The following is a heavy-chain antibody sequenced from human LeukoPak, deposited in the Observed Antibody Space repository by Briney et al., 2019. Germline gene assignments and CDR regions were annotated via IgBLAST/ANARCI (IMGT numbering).Heavy chain of an antibody. J-gene: IGHJ4*02. CDR1: GGSISSSSYY. D-gene: IGHD3-9*01. CDR3: ARAIYDILTGYYSGALDY. Sequence: PSETLSLTCTVSGGSISSSSYYWGWIRQPPGKGLEWIGSIYYSGSTYYNPSLKSRVTISVVTSKNQFSLKLSSVTAADTAVYYCARAIYDILTGYYSGALDYWGQGTLVTVSS. CDR2: IYYSGST. V-gene: IGHV4-39*07.